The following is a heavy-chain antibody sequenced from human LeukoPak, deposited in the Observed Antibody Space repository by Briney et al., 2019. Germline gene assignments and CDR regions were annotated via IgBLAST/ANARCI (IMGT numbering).Heavy chain of an antibody. CDR1: DYTNTSYG. Sequence: ASVKVSCKASDYTNTSYGISWVRQAPGQGLEWMGWISGYNGNTNYAQKFQARVTTTTDTSTTTAYMKLRSLRSDDTAVYYCARDGTPGTTFRFDPWGQGTLVIVSS. D-gene: IGHD1-1*01. CDR3: ARDGTPGTTFRFDP. J-gene: IGHJ5*02. CDR2: ISGYNGNT. V-gene: IGHV1-18*01.